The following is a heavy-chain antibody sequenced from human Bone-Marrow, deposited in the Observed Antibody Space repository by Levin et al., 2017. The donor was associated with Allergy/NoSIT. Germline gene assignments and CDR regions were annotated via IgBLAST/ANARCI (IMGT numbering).Heavy chain of an antibody. Sequence: SETLSLTCTVSGASIISATYYWGWVRQPPGKGLEWIGSVYFSGSTYLSPFLKSRVTMSVDTSRSHFSLNLSSVTAADTAVYYCARVPAQRFLDWFLDYWGRGVLVTVSS. CDR2: VYFSGST. CDR1: GASIISATYY. J-gene: IGHJ4*02. CDR3: ARVPAQRFLDWFLDY. D-gene: IGHD3-9*01. V-gene: IGHV4-39*02.